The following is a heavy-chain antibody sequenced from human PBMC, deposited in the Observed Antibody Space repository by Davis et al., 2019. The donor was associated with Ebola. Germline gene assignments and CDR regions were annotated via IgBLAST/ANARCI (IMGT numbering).Heavy chain of an antibody. V-gene: IGHV3-11*01. J-gene: IGHJ6*04. Sequence: GGSLRLSCAASGFTFSDYYMSWIRQAPGKGLEWVSYISSSGSTIYYADSVKGRFTISRDNAKNSLYLQMNSLRAEDTAVYYCARGSPYYDFWSGLDYYGMDVWGKGTTVTVSS. CDR1: GFTFSDYY. D-gene: IGHD3-3*01. CDR3: ARGSPYYDFWSGLDYYGMDV. CDR2: ISSSGSTI.